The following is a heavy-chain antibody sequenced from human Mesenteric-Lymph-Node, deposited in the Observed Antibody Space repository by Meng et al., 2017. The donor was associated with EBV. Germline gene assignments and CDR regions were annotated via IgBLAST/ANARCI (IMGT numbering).Heavy chain of an antibody. Sequence: QVQLVQSGVEVKKPGASMKVSCKASGYTFTTYGITWVRQAPGQGLEWMGWISGYNGNANYAQKLQGRVTMTTDTSTSTVHMELRSLRSDDTAVYYCARGYTGYAFLDYWGQGILVTVPS. V-gene: IGHV1-18*01. CDR2: ISGYNGNA. D-gene: IGHD5-12*01. CDR1: GYTFTTYG. CDR3: ARGYTGYAFLDY. J-gene: IGHJ4*02.